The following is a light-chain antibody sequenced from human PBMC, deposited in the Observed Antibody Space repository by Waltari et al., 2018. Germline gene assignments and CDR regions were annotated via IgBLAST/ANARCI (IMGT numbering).Light chain of an antibody. Sequence: SYVLTQPPSVSVAPGKTAKFTCGGDNLETTSVHWYQQKPGQAPVLVISYDTDRPSGIPERFTGSNSGNTATLTISRVEAGDEADYWCQVWDSSSARVVFGGGTKLTVL. J-gene: IGLJ2*01. V-gene: IGLV3-21*04. CDR2: YDT. CDR1: NLETTS. CDR3: QVWDSSSARVV.